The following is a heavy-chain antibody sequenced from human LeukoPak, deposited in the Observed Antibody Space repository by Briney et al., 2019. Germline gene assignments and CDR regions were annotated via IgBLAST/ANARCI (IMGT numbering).Heavy chain of an antibody. Sequence: GGSLRLSCAASGFTFSSYAMSWVRQAPGKGLEWVSSISVSGGSTYYADSLKSRFSISRDNSMNTVYLQLNSLRAEDTAVYYCAKEREYYDSSGYFDYWGEGTLVTVSS. CDR2: ISVSGGST. V-gene: IGHV3-23*01. J-gene: IGHJ4*02. CDR3: AKEREYYDSSGYFDY. D-gene: IGHD3-22*01. CDR1: GFTFSSYA.